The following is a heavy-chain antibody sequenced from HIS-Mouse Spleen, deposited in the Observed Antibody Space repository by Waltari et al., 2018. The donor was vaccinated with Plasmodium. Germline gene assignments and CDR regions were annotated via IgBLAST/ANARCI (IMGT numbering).Heavy chain of an antibody. CDR2: IKSKPYGGTT. D-gene: IGHD2-15*01. CDR1: GFTFSNAW. Sequence: EVQLVESGGGLVKPGGSLRLSCAASGFTFSNAWMSWVRQAPGKGLDGVGRIKSKPYGGTTDYAAPVKGRFTISRDDSKNTLYLQMNSLKTEDTAVYYCTTPGQVGYWGQGTLVTVSS. V-gene: IGHV3-15*01. CDR3: TTPGQVGY. J-gene: IGHJ4*02.